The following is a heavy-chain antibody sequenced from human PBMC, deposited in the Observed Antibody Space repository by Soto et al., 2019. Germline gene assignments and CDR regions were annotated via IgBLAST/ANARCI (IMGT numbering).Heavy chain of an antibody. D-gene: IGHD3-9*01. J-gene: IGHJ4*02. CDR1: GGSFSGYY. CDR3: ARGVHYDILTGYYKAFDY. V-gene: IGHV4-34*01. Sequence: QVQLQQWGAGLLKPSETLSLTCAVYGGSFSGYYWSWIRQPPGKGLEWIGEINHSGSTNYNPSLKRRVTISVDTSKNQFSLKLSSVTAADTAVYYCARGVHYDILTGYYKAFDYWGQGTLVTVSS. CDR2: INHSGST.